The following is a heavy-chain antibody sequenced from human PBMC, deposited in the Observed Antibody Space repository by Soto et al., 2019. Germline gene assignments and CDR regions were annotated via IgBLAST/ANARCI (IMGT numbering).Heavy chain of an antibody. V-gene: IGHV1-46*01. CDR1: GYTFTSYA. J-gene: IGHJ6*02. CDR2: INPSGGST. CDR3: ARGFPDVHYYYGMDV. Sequence: ASVKVSCKASGYTFTSYAMHWVRQAPGQGLEWMGIINPSGGSTSYAQKFQGRVTMTRDTSTSTVYMELSSLRSEDTAVYYCARGFPDVHYYYGMDVWGQGTTVTVSS.